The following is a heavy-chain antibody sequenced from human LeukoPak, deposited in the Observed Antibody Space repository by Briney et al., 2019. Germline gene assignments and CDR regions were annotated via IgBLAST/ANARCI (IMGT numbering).Heavy chain of an antibody. V-gene: IGHV4-34*01. CDR2: INHSGRT. J-gene: IGHJ4*02. D-gene: IGHD2-15*01. CDR1: GGSFSGYY. CDR3: ARGVYCSGGSCYIPFDY. Sequence: PSETLSLTCAVYGGSFSGYYWSWIRQPPGKGRGWIGEINHSGRTNYNPSLKSRVTISVDTSKNQFSLKLSSVTAADTAVYYCARGVYCSGGSCYIPFDYWGQGTLVTDSS.